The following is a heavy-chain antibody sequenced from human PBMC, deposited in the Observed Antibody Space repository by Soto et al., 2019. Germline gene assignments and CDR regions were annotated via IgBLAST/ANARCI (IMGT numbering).Heavy chain of an antibody. CDR2: ISSSSSTI. CDR1: GFTFSTYS. V-gene: IGHV3-48*01. D-gene: IGHD3-22*01. Sequence: EVQLVESGGGLVQPGGSLRLSCAASGFTFSTYSMNWVRQAPGKGLEWVSYISSSSSTIFYTDSVKGRFTVSRDNAKNSLYLKMNSLRAEDTAVYYCASPTYYYDSSGPPAYWGQGTLVTVSS. J-gene: IGHJ4*02. CDR3: ASPTYYYDSSGPPAY.